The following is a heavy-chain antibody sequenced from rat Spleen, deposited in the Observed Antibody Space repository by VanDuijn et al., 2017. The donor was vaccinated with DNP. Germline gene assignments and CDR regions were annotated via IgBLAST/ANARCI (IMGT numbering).Heavy chain of an antibody. J-gene: IGHJ3*01. CDR1: GFTFSDYY. V-gene: IGHV5-25*01. CDR2: ISPSGGNT. Sequence: EVQLVESGGGLVQPGRSLKLFCAASGFTFSDYYMAWVRQAPTKGLEWVASISPSGGNTFYRDSVKGRFTFSRDNAKSTLYLQMDSLRSEDTATYYCATHAHWFAYWGQGTLVTVSS. CDR3: ATHAHWFAY.